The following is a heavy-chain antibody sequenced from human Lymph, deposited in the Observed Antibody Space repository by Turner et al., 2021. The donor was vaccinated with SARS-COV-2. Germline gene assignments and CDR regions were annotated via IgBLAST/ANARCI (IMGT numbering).Heavy chain of an antibody. J-gene: IGHJ4*02. V-gene: IGHV3-30-3*01. D-gene: IGHD3-10*01. CDR3: ARGPGGNYGPYFDD. Sequence: QVHLVESGGVVVQPGRSLRLSCAASGFAFSTYAMHWVRQAPGKGLEWVAVISYDGSNKYYADSVKGRFTISRDNSKNTLYLQMNSLRAEDTAVYYCARGPGGNYGPYFDDWGQGTLVTVSS. CDR1: GFAFSTYA. CDR2: ISYDGSNK.